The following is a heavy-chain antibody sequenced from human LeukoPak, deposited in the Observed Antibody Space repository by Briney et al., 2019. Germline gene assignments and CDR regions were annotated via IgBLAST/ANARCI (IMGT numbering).Heavy chain of an antibody. CDR1: GGTFSSYA. D-gene: IGHD2-2*01. Sequence: GASVKVSCKASGGTFSSYAISWVRQAPGQGLEWMGRIIPILGIANYAQKLQGRVTMTTDTSTSTAYMELRSLRSDDTAVYYCARGVESYCSSTSCYYYYYMDVWGKGTTVTVSS. V-gene: IGHV1-69*04. J-gene: IGHJ6*03. CDR2: IIPILGIA. CDR3: ARGVESYCSSTSCYYYYYMDV.